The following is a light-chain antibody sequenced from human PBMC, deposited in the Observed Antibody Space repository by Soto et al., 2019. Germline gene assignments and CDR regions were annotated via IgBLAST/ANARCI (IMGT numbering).Light chain of an antibody. CDR2: GNS. CDR1: SSNIGAGYD. CDR3: QSYDSSHWV. V-gene: IGLV1-40*01. J-gene: IGLJ3*02. Sequence: QSVLTQPPSVSGAPGQRVTISCTGSSSNIGAGYDVHWYQQLPGTAPKLLIYGNSNLPSGVPDRFSGSKSGTSASLAITGLQAEDEADYYCQSYDSSHWVFGGGTKLTVL.